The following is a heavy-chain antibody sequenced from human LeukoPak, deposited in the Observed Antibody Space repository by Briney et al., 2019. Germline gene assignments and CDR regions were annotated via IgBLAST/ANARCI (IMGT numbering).Heavy chain of an antibody. CDR1: GYTFTGYY. Sequence: ASVKVSCKASGYTFTGYYMHWVRQAPGQGLEWMGWINPNSGGTNYAQKFQGRVTMTTDTSTNTAYMELRGLRSDDTAVYYCARRRFVPGTMSSWFDPWGQGTLVTVSS. CDR3: ARRRFVPGTMSSWFDP. CDR2: INPNSGGT. V-gene: IGHV1-2*02. J-gene: IGHJ5*02. D-gene: IGHD1-7*01.